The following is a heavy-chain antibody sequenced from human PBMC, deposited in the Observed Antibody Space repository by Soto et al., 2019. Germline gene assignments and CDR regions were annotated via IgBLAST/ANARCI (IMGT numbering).Heavy chain of an antibody. D-gene: IGHD3-16*01. J-gene: IGHJ4*02. CDR1: GFTFDDYA. Sequence: EVQLVESGGGLVQPGRSLRLSCAASGFTFDDYAMHWVRQAPGKGLEWVSGISWNSGSIGYADSVMGRFTISRDNAKNSLYLQMNSLRAEDTALYYCAKGISLWGSTVDYWGQGTLVTVSS. CDR3: AKGISLWGSTVDY. V-gene: IGHV3-9*01. CDR2: ISWNSGSI.